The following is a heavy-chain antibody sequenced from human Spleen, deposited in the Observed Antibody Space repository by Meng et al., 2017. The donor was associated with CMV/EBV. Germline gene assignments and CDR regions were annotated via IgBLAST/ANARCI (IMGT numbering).Heavy chain of an antibody. Sequence: SVKVSCKASGGTFNRHAISWVRQAPGQGLEWIGGITPIFHLSNYTHDYVQKLQGRVTITADASTTTVYMELSSLRSEDTAVYYCARVLGRYCTSAGCYWAGFDFWGQGTVVTVSS. CDR1: GGTFNRHA. CDR3: ARVLGRYCTSAGCYWAGFDF. CDR2: ITPIFHLS. J-gene: IGHJ4*01. V-gene: IGHV1-69*13. D-gene: IGHD2-2*01.